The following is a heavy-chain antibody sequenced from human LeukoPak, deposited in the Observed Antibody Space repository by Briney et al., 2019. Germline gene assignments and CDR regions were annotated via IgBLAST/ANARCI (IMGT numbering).Heavy chain of an antibody. J-gene: IGHJ4*02. D-gene: IGHD2-15*01. CDR3: AKDPLGYCSGSSCFHYFDY. V-gene: IGHV3-23*01. Sequence: GGSLRLSCAASEFTFSIYAMSWVRQAPGKGLEWVSTASPSGDSTYYADSVKGRFTISRDNSKNTLYLQMNGLRAEDTAVYYCAKDPLGYCSGSSCFHYFDYWGQGTLVTVSS. CDR2: ASPSGDST. CDR1: EFTFSIYA.